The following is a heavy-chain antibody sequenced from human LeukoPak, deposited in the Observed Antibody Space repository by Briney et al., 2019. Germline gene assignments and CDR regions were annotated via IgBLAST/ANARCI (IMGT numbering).Heavy chain of an antibody. Sequence: GRSLRLSCAASGFTFSSYGMHWVRQAPGKGLEWVAVISYDGSNKYYADSVKGRFTISRDNSKNTLYLQMNSLRAEDTAVYYCAKDSQQQPSDYWGQGTLVTVSS. CDR1: GFTFSSYG. J-gene: IGHJ4*02. CDR3: AKDSQQQPSDY. CDR2: ISYDGSNK. D-gene: IGHD6-13*01. V-gene: IGHV3-30*18.